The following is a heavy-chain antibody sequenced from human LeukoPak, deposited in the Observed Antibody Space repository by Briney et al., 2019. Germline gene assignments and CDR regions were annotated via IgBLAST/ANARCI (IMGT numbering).Heavy chain of an antibody. D-gene: IGHD3-3*01. V-gene: IGHV1-2*06. CDR1: GYTFTGYY. CDR3: ARERIRFLSIYYYYGMDV. J-gene: IGHJ6*02. CDR2: INPNSGGT. Sequence: ASVKVSCKASGYTFTGYYMHWVRQAPGQGLEWMGRINPNSGGTNYAQKFQGRVTMTRDTSISTAYMELSRLRSDDTAEYYCARERIRFLSIYYYYGMDVWGQGTTVTVSS.